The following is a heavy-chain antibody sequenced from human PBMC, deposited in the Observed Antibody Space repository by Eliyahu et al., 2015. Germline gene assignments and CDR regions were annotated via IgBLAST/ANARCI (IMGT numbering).Heavy chain of an antibody. Sequence: QAQLVQSGAEVKKPGASXKVSCKAAGYILSXYXXXWVRQAPGXGLEWMGWIDTYNGNTNSAQKFQGRVTMTTDTSTSTAYMELKSLRSDDTAMYYCARGATPRSYFNSESYIDTWGPGTVVTVSS. CDR1: GYILSXYX. J-gene: IGHJ5*02. V-gene: IGHV1-18*04. D-gene: IGHD1-26*01. CDR2: IDTYNGNT. CDR3: ARGATPRSYFNSESYIDT.